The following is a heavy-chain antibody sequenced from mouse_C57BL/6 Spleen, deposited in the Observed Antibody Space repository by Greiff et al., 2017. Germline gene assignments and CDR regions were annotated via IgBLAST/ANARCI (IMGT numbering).Heavy chain of an antibody. J-gene: IGHJ1*03. CDR1: GYTFTDYY. V-gene: IGHV1-19*01. CDR3: ARGGSSSYWYFDV. CDR2: INPYNGGT. Sequence: VQLQQSGPVLVKPGASVKMSCKASGYTFTDYYMNWVKQSHGKSLEWIGVINPYNGGTSYNQKFKGKATLTVDKSSSTAYMELNSLTSEDSAVYYGARGGSSSYWYFDVWGTGTTVTVSS. D-gene: IGHD1-1*01.